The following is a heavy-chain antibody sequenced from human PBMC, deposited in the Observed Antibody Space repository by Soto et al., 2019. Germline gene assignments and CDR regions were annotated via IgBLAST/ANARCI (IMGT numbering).Heavy chain of an antibody. J-gene: IGHJ4*02. CDR3: ARADLFLMAYEFGY. V-gene: IGHV3-23*01. Sequence: EVQLLESGGGLVQRGGSLRVSCAASRFTFNNYAMTWVRQAPGKGLEWVSFINASGDKTYYADSVKGRFTISRDNSKNTLSLQMSSLRDDDTAVYFCARADLFLMAYEFGYRGQGTLVTVSS. CDR1: RFTFNNYA. CDR2: INASGDKT. D-gene: IGHD2-8*01.